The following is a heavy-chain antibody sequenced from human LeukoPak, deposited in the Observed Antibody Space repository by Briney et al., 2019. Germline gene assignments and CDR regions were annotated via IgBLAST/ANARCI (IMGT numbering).Heavy chain of an antibody. Sequence: SQTLSLTCTVSGGSISSGSYYWSWIRQPAGKGLEWIGRIYTSGSTNYNPSLKSRVTISVDTSKNQFSLKLSSVTAADTAVYYCARSMWFGEPNWGQGTLVTVSS. J-gene: IGHJ4*02. V-gene: IGHV4-61*02. CDR3: ARSMWFGEPN. CDR2: IYTSGST. D-gene: IGHD3-10*01. CDR1: GGSISSGSYY.